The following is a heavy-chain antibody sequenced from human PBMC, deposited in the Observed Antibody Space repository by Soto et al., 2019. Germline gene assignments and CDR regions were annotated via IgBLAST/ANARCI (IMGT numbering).Heavy chain of an antibody. CDR3: ARHYCSGGSCYLDYYYYMDV. CDR1: GGPIRSYY. CDR2: IYYSGST. V-gene: IGHV4-59*01. Sequence: SETLSLTCTVSGGPIRSYYWSWIRQPLGKGLEWIGYIYYSGSTNYNPSLKSRVTISVDTSKNQFSLKVSSVTAADTAVYYCARHYCSGGSCYLDYYYYMDVWGKGTTVTVSS. J-gene: IGHJ6*03. D-gene: IGHD2-15*01.